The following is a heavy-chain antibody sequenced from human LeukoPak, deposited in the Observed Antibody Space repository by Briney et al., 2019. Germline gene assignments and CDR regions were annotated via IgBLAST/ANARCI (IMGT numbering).Heavy chain of an antibody. CDR1: GGSISSYY. D-gene: IGHD2-15*01. J-gene: IGHJ5*02. V-gene: IGHV4-59*12. CDR3: ARRKGYCSGGSCYSNKNWFDP. CDR2: IYYSGST. Sequence: PSETLSLTCTVSGGSISSYYWSWIRQPPGKGLEWIGYIYYSGSTNYNPSLKSRVTISVDTSKNQFSLKLSSVTAADTAVYYCARRKGYCSGGSCYSNKNWFDPWGQGTLVTVSS.